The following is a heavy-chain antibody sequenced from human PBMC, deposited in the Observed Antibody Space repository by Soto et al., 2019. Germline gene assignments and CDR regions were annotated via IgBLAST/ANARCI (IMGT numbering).Heavy chain of an antibody. CDR2: IYYSGST. D-gene: IGHD6-6*01. V-gene: IGHV4-59*08. CDR1: GGSISSYY. J-gene: IGHJ6*03. Sequence: SETLSLTCTVSGGSISSYYWSWIRQPPGKGLEWIGYIYYSGSTNYNPSLKSRVTISVDTSKNQFSLKLSSATAADTAVYYCARRAGYSSSSSRDYYYYYMDVWGKGTTVTVS. CDR3: ARRAGYSSSSSRDYYYYYMDV.